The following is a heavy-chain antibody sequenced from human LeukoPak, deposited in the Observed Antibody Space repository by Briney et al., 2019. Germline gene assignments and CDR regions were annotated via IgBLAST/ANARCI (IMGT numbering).Heavy chain of an antibody. D-gene: IGHD1-1*01. CDR3: GGRTMGYYFDY. CDR1: GGSISSSNW. J-gene: IGHJ4*02. CDR2: IYHSGST. Sequence: SETLSLTCAVSGGSISSSNWWSWVRQPPGKGLEWIGEIYHSGSTNYNPSLKSRVTISVDKSKNQFSLKLSSVTAADTAVHYCGGRTMGYYFDYWGQGTLVTVSS. V-gene: IGHV4-4*02.